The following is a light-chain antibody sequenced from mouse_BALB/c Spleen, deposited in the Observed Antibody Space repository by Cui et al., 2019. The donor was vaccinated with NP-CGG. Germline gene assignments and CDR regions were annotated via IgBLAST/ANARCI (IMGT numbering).Light chain of an antibody. CDR2: GTN. J-gene: IGLJ1*01. CDR3: ALWYSNHWV. V-gene: IGLV1*01. CDR1: TGAVTTNNY. Sequence: QPVVPQAYALTTSPGETVTLTCRSSTGAVTTNNYANWVQEKPDHLFTGLIGGTNNRVPGVPARFSGSLIGDKAALTITGAQTEDEAIYFCALWYSNHWVFGGGTKLTVL.